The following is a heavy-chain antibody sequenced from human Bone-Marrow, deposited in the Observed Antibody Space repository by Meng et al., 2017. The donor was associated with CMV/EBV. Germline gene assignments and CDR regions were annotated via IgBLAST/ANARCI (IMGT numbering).Heavy chain of an antibody. Sequence: GESLKISCAASGFTFSSYWMSWVRQAPGKGLEWVANIKQDGSEKYYADSVKGRFTISRDNAKNSLYLQMNSLRAEDTAVYYCARDGVVTPLDYWGQGTLVTVSS. CDR2: IKQDGSEK. CDR3: ARDGVVTPLDY. D-gene: IGHD4-23*01. J-gene: IGHJ4*02. CDR1: GFTFSSYW. V-gene: IGHV3-7*01.